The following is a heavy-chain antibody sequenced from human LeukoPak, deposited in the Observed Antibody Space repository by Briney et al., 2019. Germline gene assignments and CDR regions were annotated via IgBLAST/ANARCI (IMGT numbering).Heavy chain of an antibody. D-gene: IGHD6-13*01. CDR3: AREVLRIAAAGTLDDY. V-gene: IGHV1-2*02. CDR2: INPNRGGT. Sequence: ASVKVSCKASGYTFTGYYMHWVRQAPGQGLEWMRWINPNRGGTNYAQKFQGRVTMTRDTSISTAYMELSRLRSDDTAVYYCAREVLRIAAAGTLDDYWGQGTLVTVSS. J-gene: IGHJ4*02. CDR1: GYTFTGYY.